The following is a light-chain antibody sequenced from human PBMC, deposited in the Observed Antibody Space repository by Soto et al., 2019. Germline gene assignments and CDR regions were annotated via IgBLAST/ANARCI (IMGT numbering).Light chain of an antibody. V-gene: IGKV3-11*01. J-gene: IGKJ5*01. CDR2: EAS. CDR1: QSVINY. CDR3: QQRTNWPPSIT. Sequence: EIVVTQSPATLSLSPGERATLSGMASQSVINYLAWYQQKPGQAPRLLIYEASTRATGIPARFSGSGSGTDFTLTISSLEPEAFAVYYCQQRTNWPPSITFGQGTRLEIK.